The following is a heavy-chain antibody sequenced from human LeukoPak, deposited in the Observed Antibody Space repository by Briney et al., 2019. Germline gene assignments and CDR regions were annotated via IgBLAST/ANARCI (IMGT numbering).Heavy chain of an antibody. V-gene: IGHV3-23*01. J-gene: IGHJ6*02. CDR3: ARCYTYGTTWFGGLDV. CDR1: GFTFSSYV. Sequence: GGSLRLSCAASGFTFSSYVMNWVRQVLGKGLEWVSTTGVSGSYYADSVKGRFTISRDNSKNTLYLQMNSLRAEDTAIYYCARCYTYGTTWFGGLDVWGQGTTVTVSS. D-gene: IGHD3-10*01. CDR2: TGVSGS.